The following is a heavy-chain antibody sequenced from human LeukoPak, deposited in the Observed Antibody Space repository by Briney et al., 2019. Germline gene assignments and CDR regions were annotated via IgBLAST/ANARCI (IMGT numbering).Heavy chain of an antibody. Sequence: ASVKVSCKASGYTFTSYGLSWVRQAPGQGLEWMGWISTYNDNTHYAQKFQGRVTMTTDTSTNTAYMELRSLRSDDTAVYYCAREMAVAGSGVIDSWGQGTLVTVSS. J-gene: IGHJ4*02. CDR2: ISTYNDNT. CDR1: GYTFTSYG. D-gene: IGHD6-19*01. V-gene: IGHV1-18*01. CDR3: AREMAVAGSGVIDS.